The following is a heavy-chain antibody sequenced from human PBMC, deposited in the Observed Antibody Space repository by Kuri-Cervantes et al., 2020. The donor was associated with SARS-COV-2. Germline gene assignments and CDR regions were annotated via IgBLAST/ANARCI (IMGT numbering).Heavy chain of an antibody. J-gene: IGHJ4*02. D-gene: IGHD1-14*01. CDR3: ARQGTTYLDS. Sequence: ASVKVSCKASGYTFSSRGFTWVRQVPGQGLEWVGYISTYNGNANYAQNFQGRVTMTTDTPTKTGHIELRRLQPDDTAIYYCARQGTTYLDSWGQGTLVTVSS. CDR2: ISTYNGNA. V-gene: IGHV1-18*01. CDR1: GYTFSSRG.